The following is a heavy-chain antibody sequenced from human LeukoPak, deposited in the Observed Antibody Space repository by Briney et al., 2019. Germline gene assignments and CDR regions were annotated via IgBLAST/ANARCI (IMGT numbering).Heavy chain of an antibody. D-gene: IGHD4-17*01. CDR1: GSTFSSYW. CDR3: AKGGATVIDY. V-gene: IGHV3-74*01. J-gene: IGHJ4*02. Sequence: GGSLRLSCAASGSTFSSYWMHWVRQAPGKGLVWVSRINSDGISTSYADSVKGRFTISRDNAKNTLYLQMNSLRADDTAVYYCAKGGATVIDYWGQGTLVTVSS. CDR2: INSDGIST.